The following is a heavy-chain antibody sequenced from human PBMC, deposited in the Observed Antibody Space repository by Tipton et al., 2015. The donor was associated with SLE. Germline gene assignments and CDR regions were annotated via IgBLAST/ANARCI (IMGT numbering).Heavy chain of an antibody. V-gene: IGHV4-39*01. CDR1: SGSISSTNYY. CDR2: VYYTGST. Sequence: LRLSCTVSSGSISSTNYYWGWIRQPPGRGLEWIGTVYYTGSTYYNPSARSRLTISVDTSKNQFSLKLSSVTAADTAVYYCARPSTSWSYDAFDIWGQGTMVTVSS. D-gene: IGHD6-13*01. CDR3: ARPSTSWSYDAFDI. J-gene: IGHJ3*02.